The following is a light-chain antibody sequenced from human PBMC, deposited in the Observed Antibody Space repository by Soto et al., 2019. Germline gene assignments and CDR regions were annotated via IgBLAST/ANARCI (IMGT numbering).Light chain of an antibody. V-gene: IGKV3-20*01. Sequence: EIVLTQSPGTLSLSPGERATLSCSASQSVSSNYLAWYQQTPGHAPRLLIYGASSRATGIPDRFSGSGSATDFALTISRLEPEDFAVYYCQQYGTSPPLTFGGGTKVEIK. CDR2: GAS. CDR1: QSVSSNY. CDR3: QQYGTSPPLT. J-gene: IGKJ4*01.